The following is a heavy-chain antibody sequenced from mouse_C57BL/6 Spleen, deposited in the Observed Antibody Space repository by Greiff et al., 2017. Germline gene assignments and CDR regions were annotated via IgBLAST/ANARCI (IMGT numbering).Heavy chain of an antibody. CDR1: GFTFSDYY. CDR3: ARVGIYYDYDEGYFDV. D-gene: IGHD2-4*01. CDR2: INYDGSST. V-gene: IGHV5-16*01. Sequence: EVHLVESEGGLVQPGSSMKLSCTASGFTFSDYYMAWVRQVPEKGLDWVANINYDGSSTYYLDSLKSRFIISRDKAKNILYLQMSSLKSEDTATYYCARVGIYYDYDEGYFDVWGTGTTVTVSS. J-gene: IGHJ1*03.